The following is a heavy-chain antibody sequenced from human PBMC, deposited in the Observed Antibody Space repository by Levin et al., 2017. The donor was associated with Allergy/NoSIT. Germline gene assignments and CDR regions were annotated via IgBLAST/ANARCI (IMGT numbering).Heavy chain of an antibody. Sequence: SETLSLTCTVSGGSISSGGYYWSWIRQHPGKGLEWIGYIYYSGSTYYNPSLKSRVTISVDTSKNQFSLKLSSVTAADTAVYYCARISRLPGTTVDYWGQGTLVTVSS. CDR3: ARISRLPGTTVDY. CDR2: IYYSGST. V-gene: IGHV4-31*03. D-gene: IGHD1-1*01. J-gene: IGHJ4*02. CDR1: GGSISSGGYY.